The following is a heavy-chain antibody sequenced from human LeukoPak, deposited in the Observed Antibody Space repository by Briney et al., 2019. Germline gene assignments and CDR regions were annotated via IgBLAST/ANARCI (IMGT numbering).Heavy chain of an antibody. Sequence: PSETLSLTCTVSGGSISSGNYYWTWIRQPAGKGLEWIGRIYTSGSTNYNPSLKSRVTISVDTSKNQFSLKLSSVTAADTAVYYCARRRFMYYFDYWGQGTLVTVSS. CDR1: GGSISSGNYY. CDR2: IYTSGST. V-gene: IGHV4-61*02. CDR3: ARRRFMYYFDY. D-gene: IGHD3-10*02. J-gene: IGHJ4*02.